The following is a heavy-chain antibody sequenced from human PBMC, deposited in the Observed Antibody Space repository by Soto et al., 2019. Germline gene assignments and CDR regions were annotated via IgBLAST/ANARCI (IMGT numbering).Heavy chain of an antibody. CDR1: GFKVGSSY. Sequence: AGGSLRLSCAASGFKVGSSYVTGVRQAPGEGLEWVSVIVSGGSTHYADSVTGRFTVSRDVSNNTVYLHMSSLRAEDTAVYFCATDSRNVGIGYFDSWGLGTLVTVSS. D-gene: IGHD1-26*01. V-gene: IGHV3-53*01. J-gene: IGHJ4*02. CDR2: IVSGGST. CDR3: ATDSRNVGIGYFDS.